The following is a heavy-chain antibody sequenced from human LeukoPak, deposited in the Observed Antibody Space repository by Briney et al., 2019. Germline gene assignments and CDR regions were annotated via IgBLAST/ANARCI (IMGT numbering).Heavy chain of an antibody. CDR3: ARATYYDILTAQKNAFDI. D-gene: IGHD3-9*01. CDR1: GFTFSSYS. V-gene: IGHV3-21*01. Sequence: GGSLRLSCAASGFTFSSYSMNWVRQAPGKGLEWVSSISSSSSYIYYADSVKGRFTISRDNAKNSLYLQMNSLRAEDTAVYYCARATYYDILTAQKNAFDIWGQGTMVTVSS. CDR2: ISSSSSYI. J-gene: IGHJ3*02.